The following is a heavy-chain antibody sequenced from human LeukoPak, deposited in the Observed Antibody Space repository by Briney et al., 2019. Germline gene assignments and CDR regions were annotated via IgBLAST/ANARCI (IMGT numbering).Heavy chain of an antibody. CDR3: ARGDGSGSTENFDY. Sequence: PSQTLSLTCTVSGGSVSSGSYYWSGIRQPAGKGLEWIGRIYTSGSTNYNPSLKSRVTISVDTSKNQFSLKLSSVTAADTAVYYCARGDGSGSTENFDYWGQGTLVTVSS. V-gene: IGHV4-61*02. CDR1: GGSVSSGSYY. CDR2: IYTSGST. D-gene: IGHD3-10*01. J-gene: IGHJ4*02.